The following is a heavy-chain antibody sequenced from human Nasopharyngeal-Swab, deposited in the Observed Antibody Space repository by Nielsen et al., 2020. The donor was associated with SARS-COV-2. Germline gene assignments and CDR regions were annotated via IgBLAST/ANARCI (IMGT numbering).Heavy chain of an antibody. J-gene: IGHJ4*02. CDR1: GGSISSGGYY. Sequence: SETLSLTCTVSGGSISSGGYYWSWIRQHPGKGLEWIGYIYYSGSTYYNPSLKSRVTISVDTSKNQFSLKLSSVTAADTAVYYCARNIVGATTTWGQGTLVTVSS. D-gene: IGHD1-26*01. V-gene: IGHV4-31*03. CDR2: IYYSGST. CDR3: ARNIVGATTT.